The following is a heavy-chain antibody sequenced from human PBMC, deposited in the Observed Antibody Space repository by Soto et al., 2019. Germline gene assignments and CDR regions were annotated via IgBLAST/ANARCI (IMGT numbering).Heavy chain of an antibody. Sequence: SETLSLTCVVSDGSINSNTWWSWVRQPPDKGLEWIGETSHSGNTKYKPSLKSRVTISVDRSKSQFSLRLTSVTTADTAVYYCARNGGRFFDYWGPGTLVTVSS. D-gene: IGHD2-8*01. CDR2: TSHSGNT. V-gene: IGHV4-4*02. CDR3: ARNGGRFFDY. J-gene: IGHJ4*02. CDR1: DGSINSNTW.